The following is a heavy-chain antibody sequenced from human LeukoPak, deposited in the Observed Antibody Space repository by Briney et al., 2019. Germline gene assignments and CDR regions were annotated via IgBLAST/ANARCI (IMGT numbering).Heavy chain of an antibody. J-gene: IGHJ4*02. D-gene: IGHD2-2*02. CDR3: TRALTPVAISDF. Sequence: SGGSLRLSCTAFGFTFGDYAMSWVRQVPGKGLEWVGFIRSKVHGGTTEYAASVKGRFTISRDDSNSIAYLQMNSLRTEDTAVYYCTRALTPVAISDFWGQGTLVTVSS. CDR1: GFTFGDYA. V-gene: IGHV3-49*04. CDR2: IRSKVHGGTT.